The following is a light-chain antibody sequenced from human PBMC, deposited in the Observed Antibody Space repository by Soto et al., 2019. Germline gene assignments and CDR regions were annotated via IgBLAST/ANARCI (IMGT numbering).Light chain of an antibody. J-gene: IGKJ5*01. CDR1: QSFRGL. CDR2: GAS. Sequence: EVVLTQSPVTLSLSPGERATLSCRASQSFRGLLAWYQQKPGQAPRLLVYGASSRATGIPDRFSGSGSGTDFTLTISRLEPEDFAVYYCQQHGTSPITFGQGTRLEIK. V-gene: IGKV3-20*01. CDR3: QQHGTSPIT.